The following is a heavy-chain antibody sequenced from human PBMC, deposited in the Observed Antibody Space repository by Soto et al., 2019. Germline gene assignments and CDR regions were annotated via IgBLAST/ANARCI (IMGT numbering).Heavy chain of an antibody. CDR3: ARDRYDPNHYYYGMDV. D-gene: IGHD1-20*01. J-gene: IGHJ6*02. V-gene: IGHV3-48*03. Sequence: EVQLVESGGGLVQPGGSLRLSCAASGFTFSSYEMNWVRQAPGKGLELVSYISSSGSTIYYADSVKGRFTISRDNAKNSLYLQMNSLRAEDTAVYYCARDRYDPNHYYYGMDVWGQGTTVTVSS. CDR2: ISSSGSTI. CDR1: GFTFSSYE.